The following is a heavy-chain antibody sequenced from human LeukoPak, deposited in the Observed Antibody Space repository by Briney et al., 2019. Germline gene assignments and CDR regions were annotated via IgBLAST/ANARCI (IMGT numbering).Heavy chain of an antibody. V-gene: IGHV3-48*03. CDR3: AKDWGGSYYGRYYYYYMDV. D-gene: IGHD1-26*01. CDR2: ISNTGSHT. CDR1: GFTFSSYE. Sequence: PGGSLRLSCAPSGFTFSSYEMCWVRQAPGKELEWVAYISNTGSHTYYANCVKGRFTISRDNANNSLHLQMNSLRAEDTAVYYCAKDWGGSYYGRYYYYYMDVWGKGTTVTISS. J-gene: IGHJ6*03.